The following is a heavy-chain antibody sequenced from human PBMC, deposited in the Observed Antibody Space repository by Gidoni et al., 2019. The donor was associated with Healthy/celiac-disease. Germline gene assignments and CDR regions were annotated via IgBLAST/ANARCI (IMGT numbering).Heavy chain of an antibody. J-gene: IGHJ5*02. Sequence: EVQLVESGGGLVQPGGSPRLSCAASGLTFSSYWMSWVRQAPGKGLEWVANIKQDGSEKYYVDSVKGRFTIPRDNAKKSLYLQMNSLRAEDTAVYYCARDLSDFAYGNWFDPWGQGTLVTVSS. D-gene: IGHD2-21*02. CDR1: GLTFSSYW. V-gene: IGHV3-7*03. CDR3: ARDLSDFAYGNWFDP. CDR2: IKQDGSEK.